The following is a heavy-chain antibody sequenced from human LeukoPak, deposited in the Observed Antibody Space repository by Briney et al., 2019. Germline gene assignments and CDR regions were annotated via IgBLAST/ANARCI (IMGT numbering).Heavy chain of an antibody. V-gene: IGHV4-34*01. CDR2: INHSGST. Sequence: SETLSLTCAVYGGSFSGYYWSWIRQPPGKGLEWIGEINHSGSTNYNPSLKSRVTISVGTSKNQFSLKLSSVTAADTAVYYCARHATVYYYGSGSSTNWFDPWGQGTLVTVSS. CDR3: ARHATVYYYGSGSSTNWFDP. D-gene: IGHD3-10*01. J-gene: IGHJ5*02. CDR1: GGSFSGYY.